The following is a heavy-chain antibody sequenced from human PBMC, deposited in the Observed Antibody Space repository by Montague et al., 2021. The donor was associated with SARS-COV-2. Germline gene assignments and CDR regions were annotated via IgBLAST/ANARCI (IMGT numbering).Heavy chain of an antibody. D-gene: IGHD2-2*01. Sequence: SETLSLTCTVSGGSISSSSYYWGWIRQPPGKGLEWIGSIYYSGSTYSNPSLKSRVTISVDTSKNQFSLKLSSVTAADTAVYYCARLKAPYCSSTSCYSASWFDPWGQGTLGSVSS. V-gene: IGHV4-39*01. J-gene: IGHJ5*02. CDR2: IYYSGST. CDR3: ARLKAPYCSSTSCYSASWFDP. CDR1: GGSISSSSYY.